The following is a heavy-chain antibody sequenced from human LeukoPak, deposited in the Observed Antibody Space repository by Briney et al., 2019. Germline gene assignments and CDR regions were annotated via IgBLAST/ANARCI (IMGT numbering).Heavy chain of an antibody. CDR3: ARAYTMVRGVIPTIDY. D-gene: IGHD3-10*01. J-gene: IGHJ4*02. CDR1: GFTFSSYS. CDR2: ISSSSYI. Sequence: GGSLRLSCAASGFTFSSYSMNWVRQAPGKGLEWVSSISSSSYIYYADSVKGRFTISRDNAKNSLYLQMNSLRAEDTAVYYCARAYTMVRGVIPTIDYWGQGTLVTVSS. V-gene: IGHV3-21*01.